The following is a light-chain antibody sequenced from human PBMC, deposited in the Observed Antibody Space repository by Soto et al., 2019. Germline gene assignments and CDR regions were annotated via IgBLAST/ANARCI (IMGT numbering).Light chain of an antibody. J-gene: IGKJ3*01. CDR3: QQYGSPPSLT. CDR2: GAS. V-gene: IGKV3-20*01. CDR1: QSVSSSY. Sequence: EIVLTQSPGTLSLSPGERATLSCRASQSVSSSYLAWYQQKPGQAPRLLIYGASSRATGIPDRFSGSGSGTDFTLTISRLEPEDFAVYYCQQYGSPPSLTFGPGTKVDIK.